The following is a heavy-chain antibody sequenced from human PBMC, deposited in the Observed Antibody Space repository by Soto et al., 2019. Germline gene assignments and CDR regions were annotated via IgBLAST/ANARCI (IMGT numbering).Heavy chain of an antibody. CDR1: GGTFSSYA. V-gene: IGHV1-69*13. J-gene: IGHJ5*02. Sequence: SVKVSCKASGGTFSSYAISWVRQAPGQGLEWMGGIIPIFGTANYAQKFQGRVTITADESTSTAYMGLSSLRSEDTAVYYCARETYYCSSTSCYFSGWFDPWGQGTLVTVSS. CDR3: ARETYYCSSTSCYFSGWFDP. D-gene: IGHD2-2*01. CDR2: IIPIFGTA.